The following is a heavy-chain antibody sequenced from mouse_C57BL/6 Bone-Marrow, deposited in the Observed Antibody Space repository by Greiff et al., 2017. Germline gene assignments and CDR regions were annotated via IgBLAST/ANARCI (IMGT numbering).Heavy chain of an antibody. D-gene: IGHD3-1*01. V-gene: IGHV1-75*01. CDR1: GYTFTDYY. J-gene: IGHJ4*01. Sequence: QVQLQQSGPELVQPGASVKISCKASGYTFTDYYINWVKQRPGQGLEWIGWIFPGSGSTYYNEKFKGKATLTVDNSSSTAYMLLSSLTSEDSEVYFCERSGARRGAFDYWGQGTSVTVSS. CDR3: ERSGARRGAFDY. CDR2: IFPGSGST.